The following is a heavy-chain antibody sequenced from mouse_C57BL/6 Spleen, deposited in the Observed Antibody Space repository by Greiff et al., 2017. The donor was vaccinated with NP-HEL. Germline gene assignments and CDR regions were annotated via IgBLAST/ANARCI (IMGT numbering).Heavy chain of an antibody. CDR1: GFTFSSYG. CDR2: ISSGGSYT. Sequence: EVKLQESGGDLVKPGGSLKLSCAASGFTFSSYGMSWVRQTPDKRLGWVATISSGGSYTYYPDSVKGRFTISRDNAKNTLYLQMSSLKSEDTAMYYCARRGTTVVAHYFDYWGQGTTLTVSS. CDR3: ARRGTTVVAHYFDY. D-gene: IGHD1-1*01. J-gene: IGHJ2*01. V-gene: IGHV5-6*02.